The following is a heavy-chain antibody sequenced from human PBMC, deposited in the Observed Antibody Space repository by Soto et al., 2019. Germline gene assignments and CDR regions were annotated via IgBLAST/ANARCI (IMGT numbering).Heavy chain of an antibody. Sequence: GGSLRLSCAASGFTFSSYSMNWVRQAPGKGLEWVSSTSSSSSYIYYADSVKGRFTISRDNAKNSLYLQMNSLRAEDTAVYYCARELRIAAAGTAWFDPWGQGTLVTVSS. V-gene: IGHV3-21*01. J-gene: IGHJ5*02. CDR3: ARELRIAAAGTAWFDP. CDR2: TSSSSSYI. D-gene: IGHD6-13*01. CDR1: GFTFSSYS.